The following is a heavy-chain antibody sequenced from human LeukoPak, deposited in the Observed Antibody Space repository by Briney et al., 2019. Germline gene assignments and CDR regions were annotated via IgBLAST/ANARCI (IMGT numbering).Heavy chain of an antibody. CDR1: GFTFTDSG. J-gene: IGHJ4*02. D-gene: IGHD5-12*01. CDR3: TTFIVATTVDY. CDR2: IKSKVNSYAT. V-gene: IGHV3-73*01. Sequence: PGGSLRLSCAASGFTFTDSGIHWVRQASGKGLEWVGRIKSKVNSYATAYAASVKGRFTVSRGDSKNTAYLQMSSLKIEDTAVYYCTTFIVATTVDYWGQGILVTVSS.